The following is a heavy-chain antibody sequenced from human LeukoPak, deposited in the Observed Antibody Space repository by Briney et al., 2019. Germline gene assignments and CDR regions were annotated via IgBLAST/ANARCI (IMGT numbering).Heavy chain of an antibody. CDR1: GFTFSSYS. D-gene: IGHD6-6*01. CDR2: ISSSSSSYI. Sequence: GGSLRLSCAASGFTFSSYSMNWVRQAPGKGLEWVSSISSSSSSYIYYADSVKGRFTISRDNAKNSLYPQMNSLRAEDTAVYYCARAQLASLAYYYYYMDVWGKGTTVTVSS. CDR3: ARAQLASLAYYYYYMDV. V-gene: IGHV3-21*01. J-gene: IGHJ6*03.